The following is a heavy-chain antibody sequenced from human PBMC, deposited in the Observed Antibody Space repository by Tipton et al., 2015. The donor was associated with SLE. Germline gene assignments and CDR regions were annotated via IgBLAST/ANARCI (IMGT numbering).Heavy chain of an antibody. D-gene: IGHD2-8*02. CDR1: GGSFSGYY. V-gene: IGHV4-34*01. CDR2: IYYGGTT. CDR3: ARGWSYWGCWFAP. J-gene: IGHJ5*02. Sequence: AGLVKPSETLSLTCAVYGGSFSGYYCSWIRQPPGEGLEWVGTIYYGGTTYYNPSVASRVTISVDTSKNHVSLKLTSVTAADTAFYYGARGWSYWGCWFAPWGQGTLVTVSS.